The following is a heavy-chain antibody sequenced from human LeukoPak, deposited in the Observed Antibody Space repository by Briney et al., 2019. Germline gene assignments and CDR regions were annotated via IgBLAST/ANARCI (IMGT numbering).Heavy chain of an antibody. V-gene: IGHV3-43D*03. CDR1: GFTFDDYA. D-gene: IGHD6-19*01. CDR3: AKARNAVAGTGYYFDN. J-gene: IGHJ4*02. Sequence: GGSLRLSWAASGFTFDDYAMHWDRHAPGKGLEWVSLVTWDGSFTYYVDSVKGRFTISRDNSKNSLYLQMNSLRAEDTAFYYCAKARNAVAGTGYYFDNWGQGTLVTVSS. CDR2: VTWDGSFT.